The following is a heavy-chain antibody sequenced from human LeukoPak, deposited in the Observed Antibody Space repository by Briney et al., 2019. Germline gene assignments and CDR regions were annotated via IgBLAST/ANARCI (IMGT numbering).Heavy chain of an antibody. Sequence: GGSLRLSCTASGFNFSNYAMTWVRQAPGKGLEWVSAVTGSSSYTYYADSVKGRFTISRDNFKNMLYLEMNSLRVEDTARYYCAKDRSSTTSCSSYWGRGTLVTVSS. D-gene: IGHD2-2*01. V-gene: IGHV3-23*01. J-gene: IGHJ4*02. CDR1: GFNFSNYA. CDR3: AKDRSSTTSCSSY. CDR2: VTGSSSYT.